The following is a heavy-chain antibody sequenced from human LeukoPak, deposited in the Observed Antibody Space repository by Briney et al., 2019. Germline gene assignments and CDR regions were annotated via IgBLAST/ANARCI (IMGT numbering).Heavy chain of an antibody. CDR2: ISGSGGST. CDR3: AKGGREYSSSLGYYYMDV. Sequence: GGSLRLSCAASGFTFSSYAMSWVRQAPGKGLEWVSAISGSGGSTYYADSVKGRFTISRDNSKNTLYLQMNSLRAEDTAVYYCAKGGREYSSSLGYYYMDVWGKGTTVTVSS. CDR1: GFTFSSYA. J-gene: IGHJ6*03. D-gene: IGHD6-6*01. V-gene: IGHV3-23*01.